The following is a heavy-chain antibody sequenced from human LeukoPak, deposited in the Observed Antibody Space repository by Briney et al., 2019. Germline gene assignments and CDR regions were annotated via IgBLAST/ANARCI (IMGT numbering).Heavy chain of an antibody. D-gene: IGHD6-13*01. CDR2: ISGTGSV. J-gene: IGHJ5*01. Sequence: KPGGSLRLSCAASGFSLSTFNMNWVRQAPGKGLEWVSCISGTGSVYYAASVRGRFTISRDNAGNSLFLQLNSLRTEDTAVYFCARDLPGSSWYALDSWGQGTLVTVSS. V-gene: IGHV3-69-1*01. CDR3: ARDLPGSSWYALDS. CDR1: GFSLSTFN.